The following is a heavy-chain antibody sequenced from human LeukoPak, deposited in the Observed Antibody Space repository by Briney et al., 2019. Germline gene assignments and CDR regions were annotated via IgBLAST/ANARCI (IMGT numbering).Heavy chain of an antibody. CDR3: ARTRDYHDTNGYYDAFDI. Sequence: ASVKVSCKASGYTFTNYGISWVRQAPGQGLEWMGWISAYNGHTNYAQKLQGRVTMTTDTSTSTAYMELGSLRSDDTAVYYCARTRDYHDTNGYYDAFDIWGQGTMVTVSS. J-gene: IGHJ3*02. CDR1: GYTFTNYG. V-gene: IGHV1-18*01. D-gene: IGHD3-22*01. CDR2: ISAYNGHT.